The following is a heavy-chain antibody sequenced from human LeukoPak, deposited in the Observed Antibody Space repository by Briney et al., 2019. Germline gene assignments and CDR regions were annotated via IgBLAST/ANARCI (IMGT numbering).Heavy chain of an antibody. Sequence: GASVKVSCKASGGTFSSYAISWVRQAPGQGLEWMGGITPIFGTANYAQKFQGRVTITADESTSTAYMELSSLRSEDTAVYYCARDLGYCTNGVCHTRFDYWGQGTLVAVSS. V-gene: IGHV1-69*13. CDR2: ITPIFGTA. D-gene: IGHD2-8*01. CDR3: ARDLGYCTNGVCHTRFDY. J-gene: IGHJ4*02. CDR1: GGTFSSYA.